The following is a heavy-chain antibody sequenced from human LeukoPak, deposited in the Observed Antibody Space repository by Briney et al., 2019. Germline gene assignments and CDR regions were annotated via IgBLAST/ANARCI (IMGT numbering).Heavy chain of an antibody. CDR2: ISSSGSTI. CDR3: ASPGVPAAGYYDYGMDV. V-gene: IGHV3-48*04. CDR1: GFTFSSYS. J-gene: IGHJ6*02. Sequence: GGTLRLSCAASGFTFSSYSMNWVRQAPGKGLEWVSYISSSGSTIYYADSVNGRFTFSRDNDKNSLYLQMNSPRAEDAAVYYCASPGVPAAGYYDYGMDVWGQGTTVTVSS. D-gene: IGHD2-2*01.